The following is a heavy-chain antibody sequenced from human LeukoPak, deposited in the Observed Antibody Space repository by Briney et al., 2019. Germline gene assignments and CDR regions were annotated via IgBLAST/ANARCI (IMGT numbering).Heavy chain of an antibody. CDR3: ARGQAVAGTSLDY. CDR1: GYSFTSYA. CDR2: INAGKGNT. J-gene: IGHJ4*02. Sequence: ASVKVSCKASGYSFTSYAMHWVRQAPGQRLEWMGWINAGKGNTKYSQKFQGRVTITRDTSASTAYMELSSLRSEDTAVYYCARGQAVAGTSLDYWGQGTLVTVSS. V-gene: IGHV1-3*01. D-gene: IGHD6-19*01.